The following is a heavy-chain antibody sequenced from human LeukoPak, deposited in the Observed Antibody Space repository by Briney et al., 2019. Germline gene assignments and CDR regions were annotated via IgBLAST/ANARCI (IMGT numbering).Heavy chain of an antibody. CDR1: GFTFSSYW. Sequence: GGSLRLSCAASGFTFSSYWMHWVRQAPGKGLVWVSRINTDGSSTSYADSVKGRFTISRDNAKNTLYLQMNSLRAEDTAVYYCARDRVSTSWPKLGFDPWGQGTLVTVSS. V-gene: IGHV3-74*01. CDR2: INTDGSST. J-gene: IGHJ5*02. D-gene: IGHD2-2*01. CDR3: ARDRVSTSWPKLGFDP.